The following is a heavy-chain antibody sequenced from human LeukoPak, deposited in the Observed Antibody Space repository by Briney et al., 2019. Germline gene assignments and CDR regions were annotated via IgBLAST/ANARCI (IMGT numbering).Heavy chain of an antibody. V-gene: IGHV3-21*01. CDR3: ARVVDGVTGGDY. D-gene: IGHD3-10*01. CDR2: ISSSSSYI. Sequence: GRSLRLSCAASGFTINTYGMNWVRQAPGKGLEWVSSISSSSSYIYYADSVKGRFTISRDNAKNSLYLQMNSLRAEDTAVYYCARVVDGVTGGDYWGQGTLVTVSS. J-gene: IGHJ4*02. CDR1: GFTINTYG.